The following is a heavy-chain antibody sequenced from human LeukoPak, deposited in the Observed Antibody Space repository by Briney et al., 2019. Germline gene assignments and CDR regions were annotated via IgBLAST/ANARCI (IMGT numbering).Heavy chain of an antibody. CDR3: ASMGYCSGGSCYSGRDWYLDL. V-gene: IGHV3-33*01. D-gene: IGHD2-15*01. J-gene: IGHJ2*01. Sequence: PGGSLRLSCAASGFTFSSYVMHWVRQAPGKGLERVAVIWYDGSNKYFADSVKGRFTISRDNSKNTLYLQMNSLRAEDTAVYYCASMGYCSGGSCYSGRDWYLDLWGRGTLVTVSS. CDR1: GFTFSSYV. CDR2: IWYDGSNK.